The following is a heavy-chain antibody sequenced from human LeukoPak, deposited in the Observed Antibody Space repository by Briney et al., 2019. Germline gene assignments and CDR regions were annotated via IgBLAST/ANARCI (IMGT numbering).Heavy chain of an antibody. CDR1: GFTFSSYG. V-gene: IGHV3-33*06. J-gene: IGHJ4*02. CDR2: IWYDGSNK. Sequence: GGSLRLSCAASGFTFSSYGMHWVRQAPGKGLEWVAVIWYDGSNKYYADSVKGRFTISRDNSKNTLYLQMNSLRAEDTAVYYCANQAVAGSVDYWGQGTLVTVSS. CDR3: ANQAVAGSVDY. D-gene: IGHD6-19*01.